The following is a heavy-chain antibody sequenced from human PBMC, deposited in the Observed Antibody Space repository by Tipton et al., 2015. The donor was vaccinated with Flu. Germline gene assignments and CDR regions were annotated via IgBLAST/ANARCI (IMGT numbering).Heavy chain of an antibody. V-gene: IGHV4-59*01. CDR1: GGSISSYY. D-gene: IGHD3-10*01. Sequence: TLSLTCTVSGGSISSYYWSWIRQPPGKGLEWIGYIYYRGSTNYNPSLKSRVTISVDTSKNQFSLKLSSVTAADTAVYYCARERTYYYGSGSYTNWFDPWGQGTLVTVSS. J-gene: IGHJ5*02. CDR2: IYYRGST. CDR3: ARERTYYYGSGSYTNWFDP.